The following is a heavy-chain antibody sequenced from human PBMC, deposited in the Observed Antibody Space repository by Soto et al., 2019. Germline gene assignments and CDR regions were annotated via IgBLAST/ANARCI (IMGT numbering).Heavy chain of an antibody. J-gene: IGHJ4*02. CDR1: GFPFTTYG. CDR3: VGGQYYFDY. Sequence: QVQLVESGGGVVQPGRSLRLSCAASGFPFTTYGMHWVREGPGKGLEWVAVISYDGSNKYYADSVKGRFTISRDNSKNTRYLQMHSLRPEDTALYYCVGGQYYFDYRGQGTLVTVSS. V-gene: IGHV3-30*03. D-gene: IGHD3-10*01. CDR2: ISYDGSNK.